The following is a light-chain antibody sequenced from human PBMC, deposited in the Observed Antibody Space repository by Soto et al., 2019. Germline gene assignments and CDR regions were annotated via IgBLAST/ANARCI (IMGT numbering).Light chain of an antibody. Sequence: QSVLTQPPSVSAAPGQKVTISCSGSTSNIGNAHVSWYLHLSGTAPKLLIYDNNRRPSGIPDRLSGSKSGTSATLGITGLQTGDEADYYCGTWDTSLSAWVFGGGTKLTVL. J-gene: IGLJ3*02. CDR3: GTWDTSLSAWV. CDR1: TSNIGNAH. V-gene: IGLV1-51*01. CDR2: DNN.